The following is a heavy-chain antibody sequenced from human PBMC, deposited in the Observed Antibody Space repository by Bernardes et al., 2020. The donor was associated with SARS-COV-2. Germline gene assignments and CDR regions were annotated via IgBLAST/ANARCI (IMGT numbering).Heavy chain of an antibody. D-gene: IGHD4-17*01. CDR3: AKDPRSSYGDYDSAFDI. CDR2: ISWNSGSI. J-gene: IGHJ3*02. Sequence: GRSLRLSCAAFGFIFDDYAMHWVRQAPGKGLEWVSGISWNSGSIGYADSVKGRFTISRDNAKNSLYLQMNSLRAEDTALYYCAKDPRSSYGDYDSAFDIWGQGTMVTVSS. V-gene: IGHV3-9*01. CDR1: GFIFDDYA.